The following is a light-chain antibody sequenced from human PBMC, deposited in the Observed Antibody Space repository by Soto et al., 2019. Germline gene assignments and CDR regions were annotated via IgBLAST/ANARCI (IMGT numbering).Light chain of an antibody. J-gene: IGKJ2*01. CDR1: QDISNY. CDR2: DAS. V-gene: IGKV1-33*01. CDR3: QQYDNLPYT. Sequence: DIQMTQSPSSLSASVGDRVTITCQASQDISNYLNWYQQKPGKAPKLLIYDASNLETGVPSRFSGSGSGTDFTFNISSLQPEDIATYYCQQYDNLPYTVGQGTKLEIK.